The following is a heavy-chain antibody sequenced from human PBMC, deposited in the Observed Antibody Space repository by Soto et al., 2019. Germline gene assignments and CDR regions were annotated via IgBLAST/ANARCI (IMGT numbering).Heavy chain of an antibody. D-gene: IGHD3-10*01. CDR1: GGSFSGYY. Sequence: QVQLQQWGAGLLKPSETLSLTCAVYGGSFSGYYWSWIRQPPGKGLEWIGEINHSGSTNYNPSLKSRVTISVDTSKNQFSLKLSSVTAADTAVYYCARHRGVWQNWYFDLWGRGTLVTVSS. J-gene: IGHJ2*01. V-gene: IGHV4-34*01. CDR2: INHSGST. CDR3: ARHRGVWQNWYFDL.